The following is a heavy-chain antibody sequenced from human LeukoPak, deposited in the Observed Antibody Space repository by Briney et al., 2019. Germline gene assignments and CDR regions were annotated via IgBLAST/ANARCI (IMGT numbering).Heavy chain of an antibody. D-gene: IGHD2-15*01. Sequence: GGSLRLSCAASGFTFSSYWMSWVRQAPGKGLEWVANIKQDGSEKYYVDSVKGRFTISRDNAKNSLYLQMNSLRAEDTAVYYCARGSHRYCSGGSCYRYWGQGTLVTVSS. V-gene: IGHV3-7*01. CDR3: ARGSHRYCSGGSCYRY. CDR2: IKQDGSEK. CDR1: GFTFSSYW. J-gene: IGHJ4*02.